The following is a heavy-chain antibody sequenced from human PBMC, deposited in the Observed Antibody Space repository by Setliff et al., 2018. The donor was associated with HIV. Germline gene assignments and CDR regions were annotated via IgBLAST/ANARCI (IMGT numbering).Heavy chain of an antibody. CDR1: GYSISTAYYW. V-gene: IGHV2-5*02. D-gene: IGHD3-10*01. CDR2: IYWDDAK. Sequence: TLSLTCAVSGYSISTAYYWGWIRQPPGKALEWLTLIYWDDAKRFSPSLKSRLTITKAASKNQVVLTMTNVDPVDTATYYCAHRGGYGAGSVYFFDVWGQGSLVTVSS. CDR3: AHRGGYGAGSVYFFDV. J-gene: IGHJ4*02.